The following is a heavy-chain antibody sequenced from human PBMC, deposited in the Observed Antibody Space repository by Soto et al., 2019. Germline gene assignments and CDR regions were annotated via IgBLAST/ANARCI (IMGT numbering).Heavy chain of an antibody. J-gene: IGHJ4*02. CDR2: IYRTGST. Sequence: PXATLTLTCAVSGGSFTSNNWWACVRQAPGQGLEWIGEIYRTGSTNYNPSLKSRVTISLDKSENQFSLKVTSLTAADTAVYYCASRDPGTCVHYWGQGTLVTGSS. CDR1: GGSFTSNNW. V-gene: IGHV4-4*02. CDR3: ASRDPGTCVHY. D-gene: IGHD1-7*01.